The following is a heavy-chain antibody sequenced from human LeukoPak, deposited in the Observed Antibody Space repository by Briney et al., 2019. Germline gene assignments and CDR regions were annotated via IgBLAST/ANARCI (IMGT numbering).Heavy chain of an antibody. V-gene: IGHV1-24*01. CDR2: FDPEDGET. CDR1: GYTLTELS. D-gene: IGHD2-21*01. J-gene: IGHJ6*03. CDR3: ARLRDCSDTGCANFYFYMDI. Sequence: ASVKVSCKVSGYTLTELSMHWVRQAPGKGLEWMGGFDPEDGETIYAQKFRGRLTITTDTSTSTAYMELRSLRSDDTAIYYCARLRDCSDTGCANFYFYMDIWGKGTAITVSS.